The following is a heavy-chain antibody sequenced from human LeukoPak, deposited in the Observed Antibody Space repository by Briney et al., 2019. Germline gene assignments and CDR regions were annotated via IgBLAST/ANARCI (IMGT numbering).Heavy chain of an antibody. V-gene: IGHV1-2*02. CDR3: ASLSGAAAGRGVDY. J-gene: IGHJ4*02. CDR1: GYTFTGYY. Sequence: ASVKVSCKASGYTFTGYYMHWVRKAPGQGLEWMGWINPNSGGTNYAQKFQGRVTMTRDTSISTAYMELSRLRADDTAVYYCASLSGAAAGRGVDYWGQGTLVTVSS. CDR2: INPNSGGT. D-gene: IGHD6-13*01.